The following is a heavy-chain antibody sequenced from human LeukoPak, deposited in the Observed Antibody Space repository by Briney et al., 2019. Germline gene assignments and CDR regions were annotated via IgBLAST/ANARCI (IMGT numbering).Heavy chain of an antibody. CDR3: ARSTASGTDLDF. CDR2: ISSGSTYI. D-gene: IGHD3-10*01. CDR1: GFTFSTYT. Sequence: GGSLRLSCAASGFTFSTYTMNWVRQAPGKGLEWVSSISSGSTYIYYADSVKGRFTISRDNAKNLLYLQMNSLRAEDMAVYYCARSTASGTDLDFWGQGTLVTVS. V-gene: IGHV3-21*01. J-gene: IGHJ4*02.